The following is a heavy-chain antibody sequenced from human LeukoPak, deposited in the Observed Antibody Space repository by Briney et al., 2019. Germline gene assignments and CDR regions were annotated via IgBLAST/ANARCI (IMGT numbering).Heavy chain of an antibody. Sequence: PGGSLRLSCAASGFTFSDYYMNWIRQAPGKGLEWVSYISGSGSGANYADSVKGRFTTSRDNAKNSLYLQMNSLGAEDTAMYYCARGLTTVTSLASYWGQGTLVTVSS. CDR1: GFTFSDYY. D-gene: IGHD4-17*01. J-gene: IGHJ4*02. V-gene: IGHV3-11*03. CDR3: ARGLTTVTSLASY. CDR2: ISGSGSGA.